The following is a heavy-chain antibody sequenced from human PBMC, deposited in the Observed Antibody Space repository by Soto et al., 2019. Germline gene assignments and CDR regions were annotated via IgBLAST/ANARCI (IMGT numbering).Heavy chain of an antibody. CDR1: GFTFADAW. CDR2: IKSNIDGGTT. J-gene: IGHJ4*02. D-gene: IGHD3-10*01. Sequence: GVSLRLSCAASGFTFADAWMNWVRQAPGKGLEWVGRIKSNIDGGTTDYSAPMKGRFTISRDDSKNTVYLQMDSLKTEDTAMYYCVRLWDGGIDYRGQGTLVTVSS. V-gene: IGHV3-15*07. CDR3: VRLWDGGIDY.